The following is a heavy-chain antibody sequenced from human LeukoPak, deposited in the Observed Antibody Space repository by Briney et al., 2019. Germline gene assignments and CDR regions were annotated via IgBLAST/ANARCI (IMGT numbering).Heavy chain of an antibody. CDR2: MNPNSGNT. Sequence: ASVKVSCKASGYTFTSYDINWVRQATGQGLEWMGWMNPNSGNTGYAQKFQGRVTMTRNTSISTAYMELSNLRSEDTAVYYCARASHKVIWFRAYYFDYWGQGTLVTVSS. D-gene: IGHD3-10*01. V-gene: IGHV1-8*01. J-gene: IGHJ4*02. CDR1: GYTFTSYD. CDR3: ARASHKVIWFRAYYFDY.